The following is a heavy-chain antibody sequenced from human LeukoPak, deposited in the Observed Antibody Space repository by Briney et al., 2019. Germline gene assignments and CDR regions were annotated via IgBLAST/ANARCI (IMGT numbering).Heavy chain of an antibody. D-gene: IGHD5/OR15-5a*01. CDR1: GFTFSDYY. Sequence: GGSLRLSCAASGFTFSDYYMSWIRQAPGKGLEWISYISSSGDTIYYADSVKGRFTISRDNAKHSLYLQLNSLRAEDTAVYYCAREGTVYGDAFDIWGQGTMVTVSS. CDR2: ISSSGDTI. CDR3: AREGTVYGDAFDI. V-gene: IGHV3-11*04. J-gene: IGHJ3*02.